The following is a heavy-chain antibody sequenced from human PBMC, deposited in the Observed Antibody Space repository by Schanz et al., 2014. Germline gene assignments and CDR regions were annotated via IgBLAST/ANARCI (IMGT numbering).Heavy chain of an antibody. J-gene: IGHJ4*02. D-gene: IGHD2-2*01. CDR1: GGFISSINW. CDR2: INNSGST. CDR3: ARDERDLPRSLFVF. V-gene: IGHV4-4*02. Sequence: QVQLQESGPGLVKPSGTLSLTCAVSGGFISSINWWSWVRQSPGTGLEWIGEINNSGSTNYNPSLKSRVPISLAKSKSQFSLTLNAVTAADTAVYYCARDERDLPRSLFVFWGQGTLVTVSS.